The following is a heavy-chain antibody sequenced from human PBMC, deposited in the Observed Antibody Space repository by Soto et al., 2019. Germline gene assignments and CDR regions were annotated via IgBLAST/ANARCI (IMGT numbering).Heavy chain of an antibody. V-gene: IGHV4-30-4*01. Sequence: SETLSLTCTVSGGSTSSGDYYWSWIRPPPGKVLEWIGYIYYSGSTYYNPALKSRVTISVDTSKNQFSLKLSSVTAADTAVYYCARTQVDFWKINNFDYWGPGTLVTVSS. D-gene: IGHD3-3*01. J-gene: IGHJ4*02. CDR1: GGSTSSGDYY. CDR3: ARTQVDFWKINNFDY. CDR2: IYYSGST.